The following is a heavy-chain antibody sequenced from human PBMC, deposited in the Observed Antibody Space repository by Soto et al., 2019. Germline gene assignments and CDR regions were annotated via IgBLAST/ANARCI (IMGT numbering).Heavy chain of an antibody. CDR2: IYSGGTT. D-gene: IGHD5-12*01. Sequence: EVQLVESGGGLIQPGGSLRLSCAVSGFTVRANYMSWVRQAPGKGLEWVSVIYSGGTTYYADSVKGRFIISRDISKNTMYLQMNILRAEDTTVYYCHGYGYWGQGNMVTVSS. J-gene: IGHJ4*02. V-gene: IGHV3-53*01. CDR3: HGYGY. CDR1: GFTVRANY.